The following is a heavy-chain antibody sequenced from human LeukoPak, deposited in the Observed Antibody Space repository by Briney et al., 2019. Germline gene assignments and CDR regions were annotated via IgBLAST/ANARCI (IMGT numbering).Heavy chain of an antibody. Sequence: PGGSLRLSCAASGFTVSSNYMSWVRQAPGKGLEWVSVIYSGGSTYYADSVKGRFTISRDNSKNTPYLQMNSLRAEDTAVYYCAGNYYDSSGYYYWGQGTLVTVSS. CDR1: GFTVSSNY. J-gene: IGHJ4*02. CDR2: IYSGGST. CDR3: AGNYYDSSGYYY. D-gene: IGHD3-22*01. V-gene: IGHV3-66*01.